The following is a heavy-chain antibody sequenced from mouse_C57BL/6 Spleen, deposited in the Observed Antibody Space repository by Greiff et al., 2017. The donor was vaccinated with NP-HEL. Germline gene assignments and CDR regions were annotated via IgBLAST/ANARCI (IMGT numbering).Heavy chain of an antibody. CDR2: IWSGGST. J-gene: IGHJ4*01. D-gene: IGHD1-1*01. CDR3: ARNRDYYGSSYPYYAMDY. CDR1: GFSLTSYG. V-gene: IGHV2-4*01. Sequence: VQLQQSGPGLVQPSQSLSITCTVSGFSLTSYGVHWVRQPPGKGLEWLGVIWSGGSTDYNAAFISRLSISKDNSKSQVFFKMNSLQADDTAIYYCARNRDYYGSSYPYYAMDYWGQGTSVTVSS.